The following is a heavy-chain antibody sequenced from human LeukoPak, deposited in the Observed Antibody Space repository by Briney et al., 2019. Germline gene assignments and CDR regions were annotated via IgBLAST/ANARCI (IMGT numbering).Heavy chain of an antibody. CDR2: ISGSGGST. Sequence: PGGSLRLSCAASGFTFSSYAMSWVRQAPGKGLEWVSAISGSGGSTYYADSVKGRFTISRDNSKNTLHLQMNSLRAEDTAVYYCAKDPSGSYYYYYGMDVWGQGTTVTVSS. CDR1: GFTFSSYA. D-gene: IGHD1-26*01. J-gene: IGHJ6*02. V-gene: IGHV3-23*01. CDR3: AKDPSGSYYYYYGMDV.